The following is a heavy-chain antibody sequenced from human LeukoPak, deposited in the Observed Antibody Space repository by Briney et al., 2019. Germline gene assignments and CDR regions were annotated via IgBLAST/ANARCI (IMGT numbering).Heavy chain of an antibody. V-gene: IGHV3-23*01. J-gene: IGHJ4*02. CDR3: AKDQWRARGYFDY. Sequence: PGGSLRLFCAASGFTFSCYAMIWLGQAPGKGLEWVSAISGSGGSTYYADSVKGRFTISRDNSKNTLYLQMNSLRAEDTVVYYCAKDQWRARGYFDYWGQGTLVTVSS. D-gene: IGHD3-10*01. CDR1: GFTFSCYA. CDR2: ISGSGGST.